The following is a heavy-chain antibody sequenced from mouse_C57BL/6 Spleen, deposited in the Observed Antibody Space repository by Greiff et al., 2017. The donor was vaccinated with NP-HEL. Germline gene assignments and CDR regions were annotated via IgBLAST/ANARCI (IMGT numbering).Heavy chain of an antibody. CDR3: AREGDYYGRGNY. Sequence: VQLQQSGAELVKPGASVKISCKASGYAFSSYWMNWVKQRPGKGLEWIGQIYPGDGDTNYNGKFKGKATLTADKSSSTAYMQLSSLTSEDSAVYFCAREGDYYGRGNYWGQGTTLTVSS. V-gene: IGHV1-80*01. D-gene: IGHD1-1*01. J-gene: IGHJ2*01. CDR1: GYAFSSYW. CDR2: IYPGDGDT.